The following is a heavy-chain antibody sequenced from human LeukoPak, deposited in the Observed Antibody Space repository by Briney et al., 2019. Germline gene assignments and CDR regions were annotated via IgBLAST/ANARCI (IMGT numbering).Heavy chain of an antibody. V-gene: IGHV3-23*01. CDR2: ISGSGGST. CDR1: GFTFSSYA. Sequence: PGGSLRLSCAASGFTFSSYAMSWVRQAPGKGLEWVSAISGSGGSTYYADSVKGRFTISRDNSKNTLYLQMNSLRAEDTAVYYCAKGSGILSYYGIDVWGQGTTVTVSS. D-gene: IGHD2/OR15-2a*01. CDR3: AKGSGILSYYGIDV. J-gene: IGHJ6*02.